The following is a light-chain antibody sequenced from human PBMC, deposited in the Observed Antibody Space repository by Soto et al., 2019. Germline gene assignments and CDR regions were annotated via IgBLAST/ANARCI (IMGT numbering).Light chain of an antibody. V-gene: IGLV2-14*01. CDR2: EVS. J-gene: IGLJ1*01. Sequence: QSVLTQPASVSGSPGQSITVSCTGASXDVGVYNYVSWYQQHPGKAPKLIIYEVSFRPSGVSNRFSGSKSGNTATLTISGLQAEDEADYYCSSYTSSTTLLLFGTGTKVTVL. CDR3: SSYTSSTTLLL. CDR1: SXDVGVYNY.